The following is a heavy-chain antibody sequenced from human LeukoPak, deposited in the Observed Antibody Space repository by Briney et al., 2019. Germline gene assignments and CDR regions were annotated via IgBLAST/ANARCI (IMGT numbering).Heavy chain of an antibody. CDR1: GFTFSNAW. J-gene: IGHJ4*02. V-gene: IGHV3-15*07. CDR2: IKSKTDGGTT. Sequence: GGSLRLSCAASGFTFSNAWMNWVRQAPGKGLEWVGRIKSKTDGGTTDYAAPVKGRFTISRDDSKNTLYLQMNSLKTEDTAVYYCTTDYCSGGSCYSWDIDYWGQGTLVTVSS. D-gene: IGHD2-15*01. CDR3: TTDYCSGGSCYSWDIDY.